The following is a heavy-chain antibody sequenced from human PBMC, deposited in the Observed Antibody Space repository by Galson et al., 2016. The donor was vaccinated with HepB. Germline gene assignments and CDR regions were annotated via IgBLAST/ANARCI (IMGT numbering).Heavy chain of an antibody. V-gene: IGHV3-49*04. CDR1: GFTFGDYA. CDR2: IRRKDYGGTT. Sequence: SLRLSCAAPGFTFGDYAMSWVRQAPGEGLEWVGLIRRKDYGGTTEYAASVKGRFTISRDDSKNIAYLQMNSLKTEDTAVYYCARAGSSWYFDYWGQGTLVTVSS. J-gene: IGHJ4*02. CDR3: ARAGSSWYFDY. D-gene: IGHD6-13*01.